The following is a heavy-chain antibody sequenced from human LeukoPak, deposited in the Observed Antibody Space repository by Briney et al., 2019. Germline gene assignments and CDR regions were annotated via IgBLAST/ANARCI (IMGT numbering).Heavy chain of an antibody. Sequence: ASVKVSYKASGYTFTSYGISWVRQAPGQGLEWMGWISAYNGNTNYAQKLQGRVTMTRDMSTSTDYMELSSLRSEDTAIYYCARDNSVGDNAWWFDPWGQGTLVTVSS. V-gene: IGHV1-18*01. J-gene: IGHJ5*02. CDR3: ARDNSVGDNAWWFDP. CDR1: GYTFTSYG. CDR2: ISAYNGNT. D-gene: IGHD1-26*01.